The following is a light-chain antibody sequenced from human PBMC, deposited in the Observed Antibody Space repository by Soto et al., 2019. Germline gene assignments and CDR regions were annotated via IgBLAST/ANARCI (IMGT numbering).Light chain of an antibody. Sequence: ELVLTQSPGILSLSPGERATLSCRASQSVSNDFLARYQQKLGQAPRLLIYGASTRATDVPDRLSGSGSGADFTPSISRLESVDFAVYCCPHYGSSPPRTCGQVTMVYI. CDR2: GAS. CDR3: PHYGSSPPRT. J-gene: IGKJ1*01. V-gene: IGKV3-20*01. CDR1: QSVSNDF.